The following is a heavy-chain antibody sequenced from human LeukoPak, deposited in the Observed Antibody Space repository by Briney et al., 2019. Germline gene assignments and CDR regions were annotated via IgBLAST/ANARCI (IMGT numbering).Heavy chain of an antibody. CDR1: GFTFSSYG. D-gene: IGHD3-22*01. CDR2: IRYDGSNK. V-gene: IGHV3-30*02. Sequence: QPGGSLRLSCAASGFTFSSYGMHWVRQAPGKGLEWVAFIRYDGSNKYYAGSVKGRFTISRDNSKNTLYLQMNSLRAEDTAVYYCAKDHYDSSGYSLNWFDPWGQGTLVTVSS. CDR3: AKDHYDSSGYSLNWFDP. J-gene: IGHJ5*02.